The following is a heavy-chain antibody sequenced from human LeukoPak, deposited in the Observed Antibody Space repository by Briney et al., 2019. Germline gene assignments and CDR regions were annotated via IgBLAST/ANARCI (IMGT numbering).Heavy chain of an antibody. D-gene: IGHD3-10*01. CDR1: GFTFSSYS. V-gene: IGHV3-21*01. CDR2: ISSSSSYI. Sequence: RPGGSLRLSCAASGFTFSSYSMNWVRQAPGKGLEWVSSISSSSSYIYYADSVKGRFTISRDNAKNSLYLQMNSLRAEDTAVYYCARDSLMVRGVIIEYYYYYGMDVWGQGTTVTVSS. J-gene: IGHJ6*02. CDR3: ARDSLMVRGVIIEYYYYYGMDV.